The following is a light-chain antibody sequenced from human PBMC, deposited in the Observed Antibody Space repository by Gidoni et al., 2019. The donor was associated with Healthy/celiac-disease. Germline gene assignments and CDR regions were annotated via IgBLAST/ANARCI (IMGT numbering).Light chain of an antibody. CDR2: AAS. CDR1: QSISSY. CDR3: QQSYSTRCS. Sequence: DIQMTQSPSSLSASVGDRVTITCRASQSISSYLNWYQQKPGKAPKLLIYAASSLQSGVPSRFSCSGSGTDFTLTISSLQPEDFATYYCQQSYSTRCSFGQGTKLVIK. J-gene: IGKJ2*04. V-gene: IGKV1-39*01.